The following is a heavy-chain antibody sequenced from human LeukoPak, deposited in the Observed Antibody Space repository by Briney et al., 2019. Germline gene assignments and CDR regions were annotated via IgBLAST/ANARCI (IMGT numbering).Heavy chain of an antibody. CDR3: ADYDYVWGSYRQGY. CDR1: GFTFSSYG. V-gene: IGHV3-30*03. J-gene: IGHJ4*02. Sequence: GRSLRLSCAASGFTFSSYGMHWVRQAPGKGLEWVAVISYDGSNKYYADSVKGRFTISRDNSKNTLYLQMNSLRAEDTAVYYCADYDYVWGSYRQGYWGQGTLVTVSS. CDR2: ISYDGSNK. D-gene: IGHD3-16*02.